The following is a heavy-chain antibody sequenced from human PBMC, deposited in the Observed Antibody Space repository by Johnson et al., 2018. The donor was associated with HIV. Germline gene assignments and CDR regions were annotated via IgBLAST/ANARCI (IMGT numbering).Heavy chain of an antibody. CDR2: ISWNSGSI. Sequence: VESGGGLVQPGRSLRLSCAASGFTFDDYAMHWVRQAPGKGLEWVSGISWNSGSIGYADSVKCRFTISRDNSKNTLYLQMNSLRAEDTAVYYCAKGFGASSGAFDIWGQGTMVTVSS. CDR1: GFTFDDYA. J-gene: IGHJ3*02. CDR3: AKGFGASSGAFDI. V-gene: IGHV3-9*01. D-gene: IGHD1-26*01.